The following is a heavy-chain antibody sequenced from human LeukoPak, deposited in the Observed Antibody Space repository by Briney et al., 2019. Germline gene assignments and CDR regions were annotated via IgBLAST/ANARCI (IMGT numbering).Heavy chain of an antibody. Sequence: GGSLRLSCAVSGFTVSNNYMSWVRQAPGRGLEWLSVIYSGGTTYYADSVKGRFTISRDNSKNTLYLQMNSLRVEDTAVYYCAVDSSNYYDSSGYYYGYYYMDVWGKGTTVTVSS. J-gene: IGHJ6*03. CDR1: GFTVSNNY. CDR3: AVDSSNYYDSSGYYYGYYYMDV. D-gene: IGHD3-22*01. V-gene: IGHV3-53*01. CDR2: IYSGGTT.